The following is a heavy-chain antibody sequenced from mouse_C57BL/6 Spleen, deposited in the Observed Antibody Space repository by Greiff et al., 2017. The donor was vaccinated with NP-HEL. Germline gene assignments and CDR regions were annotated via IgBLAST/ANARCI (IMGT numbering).Heavy chain of an antibody. Sequence: QVQLQQPGAELVKPGASVKMSCKASGYTFTSYWITWVKQRPGQGLEWIGDIYHGSGSTNYNEKFKSKATLTVDTSSSTAYMQLSSLTSEDSAVYYCARRAVQSSGDYAMDYWGQGTSVTVSS. CDR2: IYHGSGST. V-gene: IGHV1-55*01. J-gene: IGHJ4*01. CDR1: GYTFTSYW. D-gene: IGHD1-1*01. CDR3: ARRAVQSSGDYAMDY.